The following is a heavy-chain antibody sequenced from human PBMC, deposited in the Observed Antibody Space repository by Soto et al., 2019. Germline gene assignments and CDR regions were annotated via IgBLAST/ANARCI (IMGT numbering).Heavy chain of an antibody. D-gene: IGHD2-2*01. J-gene: IGHJ4*02. CDR2: IYSGGST. CDR3: AAAPHMRVFDY. CDR1: GFTVSSNY. V-gene: IGHV3-53*01. Sequence: GGSLRVSCAASGFTVSSNYMSWVRQAPGKGLEWVSVIYSGGSTYYADSVKGRFTISRDNSKNTLYLQMNSLRAEDTAIYYCAAAPHMRVFDYWGQGTLVTVSS.